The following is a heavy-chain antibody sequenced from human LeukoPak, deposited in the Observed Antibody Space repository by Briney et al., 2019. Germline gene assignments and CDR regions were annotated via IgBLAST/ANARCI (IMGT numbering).Heavy chain of an antibody. CDR3: ARVLHRRNYDSSVYYGY. D-gene: IGHD3-22*01. Sequence: GGSLRLSRAASGFTFSSQWMSWVRQAPGKGLEWVSYISSSSSTIYYADSVKGRFTISRDNAKNSLYLQMNSLRAEDTAVYYCARVLHRRNYDSSVYYGYWDQGTLVTVSS. V-gene: IGHV3-48*01. J-gene: IGHJ4*02. CDR2: ISSSSSTI. CDR1: GFTFSSQW.